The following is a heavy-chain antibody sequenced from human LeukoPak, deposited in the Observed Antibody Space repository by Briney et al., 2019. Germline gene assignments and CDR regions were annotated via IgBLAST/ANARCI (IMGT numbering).Heavy chain of an antibody. V-gene: IGHV3-23*01. CDR2: IRGSDSRT. J-gene: IGHJ4*02. CDR3: TKSGSRETVDY. Sequence: GGSLRLSCAASGFTFSSYAMSWVRQTPGKGLECVSTIRGSDSRTYYADSVKGRFTISRDNSTNTLYLQMNSLRAGDTAVYYCTKSGSRETVDYWGQGTLVTVSS. D-gene: IGHD6-25*01. CDR1: GFTFSSYA.